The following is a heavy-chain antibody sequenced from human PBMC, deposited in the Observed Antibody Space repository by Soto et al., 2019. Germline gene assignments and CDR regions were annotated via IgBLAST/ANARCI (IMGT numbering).Heavy chain of an antibody. J-gene: IGHJ4*02. D-gene: IGHD3-22*01. CDR3: VKGEYYYDGSAYYPFDY. CDR2: IRSGADNYAT. V-gene: IGHV3-73*01. CDR1: GFSFSGSS. Sequence: PGGSLRLSCAASGFSFSGSSMHWVRQASGKGLEWVGRIRSGADNYATAYTASMKGRFIISRDDSKNTAYLQMSSLRPEDTAVYYCVKGEYYYDGSAYYPFDYWGQGRMVTVSS.